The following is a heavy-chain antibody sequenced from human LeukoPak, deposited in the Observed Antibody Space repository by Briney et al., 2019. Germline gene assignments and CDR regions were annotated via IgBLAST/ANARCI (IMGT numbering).Heavy chain of an antibody. CDR1: GLTFSLL. J-gene: IGHJ4*02. Sequence: GGSLRLSCAASGLTFSLLKGLEWVSGISGSVGSTGSAANTYYADSVKGRFTISRDNSKNTLYLHMNSLRAEDTAVYYCAKWSGSYDYWGQGTLVTVSS. V-gene: IGHV3-23*01. CDR2: STGSAANT. CDR3: AKWSGSYDY. D-gene: IGHD1-26*01.